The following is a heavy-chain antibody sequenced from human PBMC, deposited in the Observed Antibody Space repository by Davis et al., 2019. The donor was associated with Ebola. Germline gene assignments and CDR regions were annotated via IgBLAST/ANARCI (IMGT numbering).Heavy chain of an antibody. CDR1: CYTFTGYY. J-gene: IGHJ5*02. CDR3: ARDGIPNHYCSGGSCYSNWFDP. D-gene: IGHD2-15*01. Sequence: ASVKVSCKASCYTFTGYYLHWVRQAPGQGLELMGWINPNSGGTNYAQKFQGWVTMTRDTSISTAYMELSRLRSDDTAVYYCARDGIPNHYCSGGSCYSNWFDPWGQGTLVTVSS. CDR2: INPNSGGT. V-gene: IGHV1-2*04.